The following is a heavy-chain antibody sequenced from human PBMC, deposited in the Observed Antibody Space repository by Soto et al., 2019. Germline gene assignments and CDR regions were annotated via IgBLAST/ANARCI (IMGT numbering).Heavy chain of an antibody. CDR3: ARGVGLMWFGDVIRFDP. CDR2: INTGKGDT. CDR1: GYTFTSYV. Sequence: QVQLVQSGAEVKKPGASVKVSCETSGYTFTSYVIHWVRQAPGQRLEWMGWINTGKGDTKYSRQFQGRVTITRDTSASTTYIELNSLRPEDTAVYYCARGVGLMWFGDVIRFDPWGQGTLVTVSS. D-gene: IGHD3-10*01. V-gene: IGHV1-3*04. J-gene: IGHJ5*02.